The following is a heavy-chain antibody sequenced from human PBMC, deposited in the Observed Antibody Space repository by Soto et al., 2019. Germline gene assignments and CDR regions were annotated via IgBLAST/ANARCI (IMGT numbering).Heavy chain of an antibody. CDR1: GGTFSSYT. J-gene: IGHJ5*02. CDR3: ARKDGGKNWFDP. CDR2: IIPILGIA. Sequence: ASVKVSCKASGGTFSSYTISWVRQAPEQGLEWMGRIIPILGIANYAQKFQGRVTITADKSTSTAYMELSSLRSEDTAVYYCARKDGGKNWFDPWGQGTLVTVSS. D-gene: IGHD2-15*01. V-gene: IGHV1-69*02.